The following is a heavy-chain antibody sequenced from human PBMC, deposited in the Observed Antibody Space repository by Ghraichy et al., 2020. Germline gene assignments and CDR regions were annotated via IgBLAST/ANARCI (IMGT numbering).Heavy chain of an antibody. CDR2: INPSGGST. J-gene: IGHJ3*02. Sequence: ASVKVSCKASGYTFTSYYMHWVRQAPGQGLEWMGIINPSGGSTSYAQKFQGRVTMTRDTSTSTVYMELSSLRSEDTAVYYCARDQGGYEAVGAFDIWGQGTMVTVSS. CDR3: ARDQGGYEAVGAFDI. CDR1: GYTFTSYY. D-gene: IGHD5-12*01. V-gene: IGHV1-46*01.